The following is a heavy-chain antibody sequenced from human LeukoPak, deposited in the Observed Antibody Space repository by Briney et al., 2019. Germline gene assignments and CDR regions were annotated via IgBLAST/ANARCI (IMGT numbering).Heavy chain of an antibody. CDR3: ASPRATDAFDV. CDR2: INLSGGST. J-gene: IGHJ3*01. Sequence: ASVTVSCKASGYTIISYYMHWVRQAPGQGLEWMGIINLSGGSTSYAQKFQGRVTMTRDTSTRIVYMELSSLRFEDTAVYYCASPRATDAFDVWGQGTMVTGSS. V-gene: IGHV1-46*01. CDR1: GYTIISYY.